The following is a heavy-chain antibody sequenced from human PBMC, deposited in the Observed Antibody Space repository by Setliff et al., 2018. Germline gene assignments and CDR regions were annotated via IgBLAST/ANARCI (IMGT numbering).Heavy chain of an antibody. Sequence: ASVKVSCKTSGYTFTDFYIQWVRQAPGQGLEWMGWINPYTGDTDYAPKFQGRVTVTRVTSISTAYMELSSLRSEDTAVYYCVRVTSGRLDFDYWGQGTPVTVSS. V-gene: IGHV1-2*02. CDR2: INPYTGDT. D-gene: IGHD6-19*01. CDR1: GYTFTDFY. J-gene: IGHJ4*02. CDR3: VRVTSGRLDFDY.